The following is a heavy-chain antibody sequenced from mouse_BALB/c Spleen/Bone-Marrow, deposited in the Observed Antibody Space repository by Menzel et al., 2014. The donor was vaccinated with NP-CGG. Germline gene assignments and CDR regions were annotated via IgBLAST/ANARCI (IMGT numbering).Heavy chain of an antibody. CDR2: INPSSGYI. J-gene: IGHJ4*01. CDR1: GYTFTYYT. D-gene: IGHD2-1*01. CDR3: ARGGNYPYFAMDS. Sequence: QVQLQHSGAELARPGASVKMSCKASGYTFTYYTMHWVKQRPGQGLEWIGYINPSSGYINYNQKFKDKATLTADKSSSTAYMQLSSLTSDDSTVYYRARGGNYPYFAMDSWGQGTPVTVSS. V-gene: IGHV1-4*01.